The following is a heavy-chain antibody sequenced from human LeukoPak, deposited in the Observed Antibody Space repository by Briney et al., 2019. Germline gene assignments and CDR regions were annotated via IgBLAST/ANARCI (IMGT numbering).Heavy chain of an antibody. J-gene: IGHJ6*03. CDR3: ARAPAGNYYYMDV. CDR2: IYSGGST. Sequence: GGSLRLSCAASEFSVGSNYMTWVRQAPGKGLEWVSLIYSGGSTYYADSVKGGFTISRDNSKNTLYLQMNSLRAEDTAVYYCARAPAGNYYYMDVWGKGTTVTISS. V-gene: IGHV3-66*01. D-gene: IGHD6-19*01. CDR1: EFSVGSNY.